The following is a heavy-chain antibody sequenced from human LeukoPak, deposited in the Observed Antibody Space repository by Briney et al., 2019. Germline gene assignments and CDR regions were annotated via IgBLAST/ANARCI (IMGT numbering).Heavy chain of an antibody. V-gene: IGHV1-46*03. Sequence: ASVKVSCKASGYTFTSYYMHWVRQAPGQGLEWMGIINPSGGSTSYAQKFQGRVTMTRDTSTSTVYMELSSLRSEDTAVYYCAGGAHIVVVPTPYYFDYWGQGTLVTVSS. J-gene: IGHJ4*02. CDR3: AGGAHIVVVPTPYYFDY. CDR1: GYTFTSYY. CDR2: INPSGGST. D-gene: IGHD2-21*01.